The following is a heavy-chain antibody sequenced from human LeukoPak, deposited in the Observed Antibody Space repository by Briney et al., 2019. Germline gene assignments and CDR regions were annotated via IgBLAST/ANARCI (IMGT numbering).Heavy chain of an antibody. CDR3: ARAEYSSSPSYYYGMDV. Sequence: ASVKVSCKASGYTFTSHDINWVRQATGQGLEWMGWMNPNSGNTGYAQKFQGRVTMTRNTSISTAYMELSSLRSEDTAVYYCARAEYSSSPSYYYGMDVWGQGTTVTVSS. CDR2: MNPNSGNT. J-gene: IGHJ6*02. V-gene: IGHV1-8*01. CDR1: GYTFTSHD. D-gene: IGHD6-6*01.